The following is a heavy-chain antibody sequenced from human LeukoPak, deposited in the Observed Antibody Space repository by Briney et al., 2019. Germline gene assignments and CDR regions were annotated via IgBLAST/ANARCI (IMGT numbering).Heavy chain of an antibody. J-gene: IGHJ4*02. CDR2: IYNSDST. D-gene: IGHD5-18*01. V-gene: IGHV4-59*01. Sequence: PSETLSLTCTVSGGSISSYYWTWIRQFPGKGLEWIGYIYNSDSTNYNPSLKSRVTISVDTSKNQFSLKLSSVTAADTAVYYCARGLSARTRGYSYFLDYWGQGTLVTVSS. CDR1: GGSISSYY. CDR3: ARGLSARTRGYSYFLDY.